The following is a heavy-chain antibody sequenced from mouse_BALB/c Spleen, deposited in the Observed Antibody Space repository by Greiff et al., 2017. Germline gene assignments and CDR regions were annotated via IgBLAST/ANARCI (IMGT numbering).Heavy chain of an antibody. D-gene: IGHD1-1*01. CDR1: GYTFPSYW. J-gene: IGHJ3*01. Sequence: VKLQESGAELAKPGASVSMSCKASGYTFPSYWMHWVKQRFGQGLEWIGYINPSTGYTEYNQKFKDQATLTADKSSSTAYMQLSSLTSEDSAVYYCARSGYGSSYWFAYWGQGTLVTVSA. CDR3: ARSGYGSSYWFAY. CDR2: INPSTGYT. V-gene: IGHV1-7*01.